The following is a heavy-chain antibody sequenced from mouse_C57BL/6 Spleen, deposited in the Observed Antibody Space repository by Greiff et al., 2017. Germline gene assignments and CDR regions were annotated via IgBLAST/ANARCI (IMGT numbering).Heavy chain of an antibody. CDR1: GYTFTGYW. CDR3: ARLWLRRDWYFDV. J-gene: IGHJ1*03. D-gene: IGHD2-2*01. CDR2: ILPGSGST. V-gene: IGHV1-9*01. Sequence: QVQLQQSGAELMKPGASVKLSCKATGYTFTGYWIAWVKQRPGHGLEWIGEILPGSGSTNYTEKFKGKATFTADTSSNTAYMQLSSLTTEDSAIYYCARLWLRRDWYFDVWGTGTTVTVSA.